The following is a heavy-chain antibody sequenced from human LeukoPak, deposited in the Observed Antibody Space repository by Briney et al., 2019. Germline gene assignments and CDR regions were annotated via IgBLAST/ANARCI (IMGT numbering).Heavy chain of an antibody. CDR1: GYTFPDYY. J-gene: IGHJ4*02. CDR2: IIPIFGTA. V-gene: IGHV1-69*06. Sequence: SVKVSCKASGYTFPDYYIHWVRQAPGQGLEWMGGIIPIFGTANYAQKFQGRVTITADKSTSTAYMELSSLRSEDTAVYYCARDRRAVAGSFDYWGQGTLVTVSS. CDR3: ARDRRAVAGSFDY. D-gene: IGHD6-19*01.